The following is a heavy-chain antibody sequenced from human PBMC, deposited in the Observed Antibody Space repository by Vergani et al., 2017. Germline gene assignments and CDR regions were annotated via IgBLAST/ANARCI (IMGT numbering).Heavy chain of an antibody. CDR1: GYSFTSYW. D-gene: IGHD6-13*01. Sequence: EVQLVQSGAEVKKPGESLKISCKGSGYSFTSYWIGWVRQMPGKGLEWMGIIYPGDSDTRYRPSFQGQVTISADKSIITGYLQWSSLKASDTAMGYGARHGLSGAAAGAFDIWGQGTMVTVSS. J-gene: IGHJ3*02. V-gene: IGHV5-51*01. CDR3: ARHGLSGAAAGAFDI. CDR2: IYPGDSDT.